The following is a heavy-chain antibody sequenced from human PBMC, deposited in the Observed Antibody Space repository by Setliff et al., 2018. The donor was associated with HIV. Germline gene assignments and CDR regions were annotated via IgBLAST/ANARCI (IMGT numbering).Heavy chain of an antibody. V-gene: IGHV3-73*01. CDR2: IGSKANSYAT. Sequence: GESLKISCKGSGYSFTNYWIGWVRQMPGKGLEWVGRIGSKANSYATAYAASVKGRFTTSREDSKNTAYLQMNSLKTEDTAVYYCKADSSGYPWGQGTLVTVSS. CDR3: KADSSGYP. CDR1: GYSFTNYW. J-gene: IGHJ5*02. D-gene: IGHD3-22*01.